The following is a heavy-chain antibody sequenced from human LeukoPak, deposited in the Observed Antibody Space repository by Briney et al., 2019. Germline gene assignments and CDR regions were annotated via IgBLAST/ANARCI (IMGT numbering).Heavy chain of an antibody. J-gene: IGHJ4*02. CDR1: GFTFSSYA. V-gene: IGHV3-23*01. Sequence: PGGSLRLSCAASGFTFSSYAMSWVRQAPGKGLEWVSSISDSATSMYYSDSVEGRFTISRDNSKNTLYLQMNSLRAEDTAVYYCAKGDNDILTGYYNSFDYWGQGTLVTVSS. CDR3: AKGDNDILTGYYNSFDY. CDR2: ISDSATSM. D-gene: IGHD3-9*01.